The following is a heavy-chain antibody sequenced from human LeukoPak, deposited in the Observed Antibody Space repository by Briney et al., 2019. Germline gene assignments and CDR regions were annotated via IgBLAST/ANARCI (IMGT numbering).Heavy chain of an antibody. CDR1: GGSFSGYS. CDR3: AREVSEGFDF. D-gene: IGHD3-22*01. CDR2: FGTRSTSI. J-gene: IGHJ4*02. V-gene: IGHV3-21*01. Sequence: ETLSLTCAVYGGSFSGYSMNWIRQAPGKGLEWVSSFGTRSTSIYHAGSVKGRFAISRDNAKNSLYLQMNSLRAEDTALYYCAREVSEGFDFWGQGTLVTVSS.